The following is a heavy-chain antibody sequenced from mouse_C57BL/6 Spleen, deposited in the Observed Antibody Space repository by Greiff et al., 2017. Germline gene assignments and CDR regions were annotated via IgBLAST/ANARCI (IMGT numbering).Heavy chain of an antibody. V-gene: IGHV1-61*01. CDR2: IYPSDSET. J-gene: IGHJ1*03. CDR3: ARRDDGYYPYWYFDV. D-gene: IGHD2-3*01. Sequence: VKQRPGQGLEWIGNIYPSDSETHYNQKFKDKATLTVDKSSSTAYMQLSSLTSEDSAVYYCARRDDGYYPYWYFDVWGTGTTVTVSS.